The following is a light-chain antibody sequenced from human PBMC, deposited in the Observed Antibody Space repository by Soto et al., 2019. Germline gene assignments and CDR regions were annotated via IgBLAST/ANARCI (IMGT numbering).Light chain of an antibody. V-gene: IGLV2-11*01. J-gene: IGLJ1*01. CDR3: CSYAGGYTHYV. Sequence: QSALTQPPSVSGSPGQSVTISCTGTRSDVGAYNYVSWYQQHPGKAPKLMICDVSQRPSGVSDRFSGSKSGNTASLTISGLQDEDEADYFCCSYAGGYTHYVFATGTKVTVL. CDR2: DVS. CDR1: RSDVGAYNY.